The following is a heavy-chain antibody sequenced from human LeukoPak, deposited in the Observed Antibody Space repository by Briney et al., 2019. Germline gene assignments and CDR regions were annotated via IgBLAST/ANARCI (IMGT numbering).Heavy chain of an antibody. V-gene: IGHV3-30*18. CDR1: GFTFSSYG. D-gene: IGHD1-26*01. Sequence: GGSLRLSCAASGFTFSSYGMHWVRQAPGKGLEWVAVISYDGSNKYYADSVKGRFTISRDNSKNTLYLQMNSLRAEDTAVYYCAKDFAPTYYYYGMDVWGQGTTVTVSS. CDR3: AKDFAPTYYYYGMDV. J-gene: IGHJ6*02. CDR2: ISYDGSNK.